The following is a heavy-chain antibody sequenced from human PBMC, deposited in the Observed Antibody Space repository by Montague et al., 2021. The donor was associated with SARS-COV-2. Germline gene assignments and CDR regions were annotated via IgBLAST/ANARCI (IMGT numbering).Heavy chain of an antibody. Sequence: SETLSLTCTVSGYSISSGYYWGWIRQPPGKGLEWIGSIYHSGSTYYNPSLKSRVTISVDTSTNQFSLKLSSVTAADTAVYYCARKGSGRSDLAYWGQGTPVTVSS. CDR3: ARKGSGRSDLAY. J-gene: IGHJ4*02. CDR2: IYHSGST. D-gene: IGHD1-26*01. CDR1: GYSISSGYY. V-gene: IGHV4-38-2*02.